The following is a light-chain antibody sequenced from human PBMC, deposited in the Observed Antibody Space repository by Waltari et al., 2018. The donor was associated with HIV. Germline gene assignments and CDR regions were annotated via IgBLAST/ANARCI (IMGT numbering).Light chain of an antibody. Sequence: ELVLTLSPGTLSVSPGERATLSCRVSQTFTRGKLAWYQQKRGQTPSLLIYGASNRAAGIPDRFSGSGSGTDFTLTISRLEPEDFAVYFCQHYDTSPFTFGPGTKAEIK. J-gene: IGKJ3*01. CDR1: QTFTRGK. V-gene: IGKV3-20*01. CDR2: GAS. CDR3: QHYDTSPFT.